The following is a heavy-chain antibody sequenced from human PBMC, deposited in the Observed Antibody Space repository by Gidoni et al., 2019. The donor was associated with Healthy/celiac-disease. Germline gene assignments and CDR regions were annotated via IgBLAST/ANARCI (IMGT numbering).Heavy chain of an antibody. Sequence: QVQLQESGPGLVKPSQTLSLPCTVSGGSIRRGGYYWSWIRQHPGKGREWIGYIYYSGSTYYNPSLKSRVTISVDTSKNQFSLKLSSVTAADTAVYYCARYDSSGYYSPNYDYWGQGTLVTVSS. D-gene: IGHD3-22*01. V-gene: IGHV4-31*03. CDR2: IYYSGST. J-gene: IGHJ4*02. CDR1: GGSIRRGGYY. CDR3: ARYDSSGYYSPNYDY.